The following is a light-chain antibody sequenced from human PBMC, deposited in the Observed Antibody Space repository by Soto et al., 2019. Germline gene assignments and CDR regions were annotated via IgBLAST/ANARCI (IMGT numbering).Light chain of an antibody. J-gene: IGKJ2*01. CDR2: GAS. CDR1: QSVSSN. CDR3: QQYNNWPPMYT. V-gene: IGKV3-15*01. Sequence: EIGMTQSPATLSVSPGERATLSCRASQSVSSNLAWYQQKPGQAPRLLIYGASTRATVIPARFSGSGSWTEFTLTISILQSEDFAVYYCQQYNNWPPMYTFGQGTKLEIK.